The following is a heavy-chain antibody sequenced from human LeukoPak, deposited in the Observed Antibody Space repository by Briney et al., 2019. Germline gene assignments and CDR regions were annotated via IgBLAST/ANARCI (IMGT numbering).Heavy chain of an antibody. CDR1: GFTFSSYW. V-gene: IGHV3-74*01. D-gene: IGHD3-9*01. CDR3: PSGVIGYTN. Sequence: PGGSLRLSCAASGFTFSSYWMYWVRQAPGKGLVWVSRINSDGSSTNYADSVKGRFTISRDNSKNTLYLQMNSLRAEDTAVYYCPSGVIGYTNWGQGTLVTVSS. J-gene: IGHJ4*02. CDR2: INSDGSST.